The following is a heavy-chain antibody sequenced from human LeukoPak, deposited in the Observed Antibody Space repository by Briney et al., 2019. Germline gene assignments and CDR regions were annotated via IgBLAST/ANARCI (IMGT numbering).Heavy chain of an antibody. CDR3: ARMECSGGSCYEYYYYMDV. CDR1: GGSFSGYY. J-gene: IGHJ6*03. Sequence: SETLSLTCAVYGGSFSGYYWSWIRQPPGKGLEWIGEINHSGSTNHNPSLKSRVTIPVDTSKNQFSLKLSSVTAADTAVYYCARMECSGGSCYEYYYYMDVWGKGTTVTVSS. V-gene: IGHV4-34*01. CDR2: INHSGST. D-gene: IGHD2-15*01.